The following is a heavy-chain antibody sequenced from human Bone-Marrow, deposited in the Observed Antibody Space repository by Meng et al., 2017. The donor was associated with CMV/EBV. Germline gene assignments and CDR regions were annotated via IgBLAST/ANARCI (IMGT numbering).Heavy chain of an antibody. D-gene: IGHD4/OR15-4a*01. CDR2: IYYSGST. CDR3: ASYGGNPYGYYYGMDV. J-gene: IGHJ6*02. V-gene: IGHV4-39*07. CDR1: GGSISSSSYY. Sequence: GSLRLSCTVSGGSISSSSYYWGWIRQPPGEGLEWIGRIYYSGSTYYNPSLKSRVTISADTSKKQFSLRLTSVTDADTAGYYCASYGGNPYGYYYGMDVWGQGTTVTVSS.